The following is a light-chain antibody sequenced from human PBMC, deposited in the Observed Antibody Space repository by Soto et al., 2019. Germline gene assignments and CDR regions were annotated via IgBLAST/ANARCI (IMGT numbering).Light chain of an antibody. CDR3: QQDYNLRT. V-gene: IGKV1-39*01. CDR2: AAS. CDR1: QSISSY. Sequence: DIQMTQSPSSLSASVGDRVTITCRASQSISSYLNWYQQKPGKAPKLLIYAASSLQSGVPSRFSGSGSGTDFTLTISSLQPEDFAVYYCQQDYNLRTFGQGTKVDIK. J-gene: IGKJ1*01.